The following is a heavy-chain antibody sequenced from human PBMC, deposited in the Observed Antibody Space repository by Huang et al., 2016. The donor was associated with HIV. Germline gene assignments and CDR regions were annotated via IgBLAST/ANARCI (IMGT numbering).Heavy chain of an antibody. Sequence: EVHLVESGGGLVQPGRSLRLSCAASGFTFRSYWMHWVRLPPGRGLEWVANIKQDGSERLYVDSVRGRFTSSRDNANDSVSLQLNSLKGEDTAMYYCTRGFRAKPGDYWGQGSLVIVSS. J-gene: IGHJ4*02. CDR3: TRGFRAKPGDY. V-gene: IGHV3-7*01. CDR2: IKQDGSER. D-gene: IGHD3-3*01. CDR1: GFTFRSYW.